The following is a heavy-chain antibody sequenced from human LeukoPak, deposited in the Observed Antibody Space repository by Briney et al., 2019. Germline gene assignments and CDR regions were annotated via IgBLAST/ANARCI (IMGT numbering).Heavy chain of an antibody. V-gene: IGHV1-2*02. J-gene: IGHJ4*02. Sequence: ASVKVSCKASGYTFTAYYMHWVRQAPGQGLEWMGWINPNSGGTSYEQRFQGRVTMTRDTSISTAYMELSRLRSDDTAVYFCARVPAGISFDYWGQGTLVTVSS. CDR1: GYTFTAYY. CDR3: ARVPAGISFDY. CDR2: INPNSGGT. D-gene: IGHD6-13*01.